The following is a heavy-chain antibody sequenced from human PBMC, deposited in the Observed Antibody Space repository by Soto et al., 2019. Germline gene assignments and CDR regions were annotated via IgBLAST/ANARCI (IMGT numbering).Heavy chain of an antibody. D-gene: IGHD2-15*01. CDR2: MYYTGNT. V-gene: IGHV4-59*08. CDR3: ATMGTPATGLYFFDY. J-gene: IGHJ4*02. Sequence: SETLSLTCTVSGGSFGTYYWSWIRQTPGKGLEWIGYMYYTGNTNYNPSLKSRVTISVDTSKNQFSLNLSFVTAADTSVYYCATMGTPATGLYFFDYWGQGSLVTVSS. CDR1: GGSFGTYY.